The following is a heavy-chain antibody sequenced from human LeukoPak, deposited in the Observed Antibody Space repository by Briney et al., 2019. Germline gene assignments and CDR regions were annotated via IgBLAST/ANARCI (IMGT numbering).Heavy chain of an antibody. CDR1: GFTFSDYY. Sequence: GGSLRLSCAASGFTFSDYYMSWIRQAPGKGLEWVSYISSSGSTIYYADSVKGRFTISRDNAKNSLYLQMNSLRAEDTAVYYCAKWDYDSSGYYSLPYCDYWGQGTLVTVSS. D-gene: IGHD3-22*01. J-gene: IGHJ4*02. CDR2: ISSSGSTI. CDR3: AKWDYDSSGYYSLPYCDY. V-gene: IGHV3-11*01.